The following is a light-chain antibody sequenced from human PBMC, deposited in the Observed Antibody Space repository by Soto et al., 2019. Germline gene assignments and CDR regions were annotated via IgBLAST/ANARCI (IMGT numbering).Light chain of an antibody. CDR1: QSLLNSNGYYY. CDR3: VQAQQSHT. Sequence: DIVLTQSPLSLPVTPGEPASISCRSSQSLLNSNGYYYLDWYVQKPGQSPQLLIYLGSNRASGDADRFRGSEPGTDCTLKISRVEAEDVGVYYCVQAQQSHTLGQGTKLDIK. V-gene: IGKV2-28*01. J-gene: IGKJ2*01. CDR2: LGS.